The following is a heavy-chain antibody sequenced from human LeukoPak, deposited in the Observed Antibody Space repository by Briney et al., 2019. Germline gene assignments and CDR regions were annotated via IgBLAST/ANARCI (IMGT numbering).Heavy chain of an antibody. CDR2: IWYDGSNK. V-gene: IGHV3-33*01. D-gene: IGHD4-17*01. J-gene: IGHJ4*02. CDR3: GSFGIHGDYRDQER. CDR1: GFTFSSYG. Sequence: QSGRSLRLSCAASGFTFSSYGMHWVRQAPGKGLEWVAVIWYDGSNKYYADSVKGRFTISRDNSKNTLYLQMNSLRAEDTAVYYCGSFGIHGDYRDQERWGQGTLVTVSS.